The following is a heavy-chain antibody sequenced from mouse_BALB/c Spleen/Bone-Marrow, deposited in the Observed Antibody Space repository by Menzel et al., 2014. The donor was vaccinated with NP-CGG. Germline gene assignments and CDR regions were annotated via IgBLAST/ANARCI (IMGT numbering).Heavy chain of an antibody. CDR3: ASAAAWFAY. Sequence: QVQLQQSGAELVRPGSSVKISCKASGYAFSNYWMNWVKQRPGQGLEWIGQIYPGDGDTNYNGKFKGKATLTADKSSSTAYMQLSSLTSEDSAVYFCASAAAWFAYWGQGTLVTVSA. CDR2: IYPGDGDT. V-gene: IGHV1-80*01. J-gene: IGHJ3*01. CDR1: GYAFSNYW.